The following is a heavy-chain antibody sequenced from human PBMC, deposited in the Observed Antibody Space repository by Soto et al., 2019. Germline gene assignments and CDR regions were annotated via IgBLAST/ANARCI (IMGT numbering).Heavy chain of an antibody. CDR1: GFTFSSYA. D-gene: IGHD4-17*01. V-gene: IGHV3-23*01. CDR3: AKGRVLTTVVTPGWDY. Sequence: EGSLRLSCAASGFTFSSYAMSWVRQAPGKGLEWVSAISGSGGSTNYADSVKGRFTISRDNSKNTLYLQMNSLRAEDTAVYYCAKGRVLTTVVTPGWDYWGQGTLVTVSS. J-gene: IGHJ4*02. CDR2: ISGSGGST.